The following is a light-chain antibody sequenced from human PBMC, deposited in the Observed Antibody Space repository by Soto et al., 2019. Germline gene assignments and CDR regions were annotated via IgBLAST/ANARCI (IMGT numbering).Light chain of an antibody. V-gene: IGKV3-20*01. CDR3: QQHGSTPLT. CDR2: GAA. J-gene: IGKJ5*01. Sequence: IVLSQAPGPLSLSPGKRATLSFRASPSHISSYLVWYQQKPGEAPTLLIYGAASRVTGVPPRFSGSGSGTEFTLTISSLQPEDFAAYYCQQHGSTPLTCGQGTRLEIK. CDR1: PSHISSY.